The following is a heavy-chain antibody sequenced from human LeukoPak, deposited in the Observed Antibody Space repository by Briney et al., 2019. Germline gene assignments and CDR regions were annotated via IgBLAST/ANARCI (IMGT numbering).Heavy chain of an antibody. J-gene: IGHJ4*02. CDR1: GYTFSGNF. Sequence: SVKVSCKASGYTFSGNFMHWVRQAPGQGLEWMGGIIPIFGTANYAQKFQGRVTITADKSTSTAYMELSSLRSEDTAVYYCAREGRDNWNDWLSPYFDYWGQGTLVTVSS. V-gene: IGHV1-69*06. CDR2: IIPIFGTA. D-gene: IGHD1-1*01. CDR3: AREGRDNWNDWLSPYFDY.